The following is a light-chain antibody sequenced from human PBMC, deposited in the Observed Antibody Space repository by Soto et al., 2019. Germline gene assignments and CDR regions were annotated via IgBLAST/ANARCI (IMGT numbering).Light chain of an antibody. J-gene: IGKJ2*01. CDR3: QQYDDLPRT. Sequence: DIQMTQSPSSLSASVGDRVTITCQASHDISNNLHWYQLKPGKAPKLLVYDASNLETGVPSRFSGTGSGTSFTFTISILQPEDVATYYCQQYDDLPRTFGQGTKLQIK. CDR1: HDISNN. V-gene: IGKV1-33*01. CDR2: DAS.